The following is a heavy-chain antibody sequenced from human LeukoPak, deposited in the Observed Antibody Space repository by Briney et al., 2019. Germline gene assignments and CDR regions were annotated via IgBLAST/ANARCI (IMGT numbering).Heavy chain of an antibody. D-gene: IGHD1-26*01. CDR2: ISAYNGNT. Sequence: ASVKVSCKASGYTFTSYGISWVRQAPGQGLEWMGWISAYNGNTNYAQKLQGRVTMTTDTSTSTAYMELRSLRSDDTAVYYCARGIMEWEFDPLIQFDYWGQGTLVTVSS. CDR1: GYTFTSYG. V-gene: IGHV1-18*01. J-gene: IGHJ4*02. CDR3: ARGIMEWEFDPLIQFDY.